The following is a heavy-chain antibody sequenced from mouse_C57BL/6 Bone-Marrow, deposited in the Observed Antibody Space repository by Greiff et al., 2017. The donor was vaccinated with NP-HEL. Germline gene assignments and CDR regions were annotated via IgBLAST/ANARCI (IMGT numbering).Heavy chain of an antibody. CDR2: ISNLAYSI. Sequence: EVKLVASGGGLVQPGGSLKLSCAASGFTFSDYGMAWVRQAPRKGPEWVAFISNLAYSIYYADTVTGRFTISRENAKNTLYLEMSSLRSEDTAMYYCARPYYSNYGDWYFDVWGTGTTVTVSS. J-gene: IGHJ1*03. V-gene: IGHV5-15*04. D-gene: IGHD2-5*01. CDR3: ARPYYSNYGDWYFDV. CDR1: GFTFSDYG.